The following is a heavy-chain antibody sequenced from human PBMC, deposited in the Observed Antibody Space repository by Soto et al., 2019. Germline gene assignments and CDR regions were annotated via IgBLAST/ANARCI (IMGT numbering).Heavy chain of an antibody. Sequence: QVQLVQSGAEVKKPGSSVKVSCKASGGTFSRYAISWVRQAPGQGLEWMGGIIPMFGTPNYAQKFQGRLSITADESTTTVYMQLNSLRSEDTAVYYCARQFDHDSSGHYYAYRGQGTLVTVSS. CDR3: ARQFDHDSSGHYYAY. J-gene: IGHJ4*02. V-gene: IGHV1-69*01. CDR1: GGTFSRYA. CDR2: IIPMFGTP. D-gene: IGHD3-22*01.